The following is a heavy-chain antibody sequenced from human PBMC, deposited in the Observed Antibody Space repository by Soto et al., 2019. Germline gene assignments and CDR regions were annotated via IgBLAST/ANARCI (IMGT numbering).Heavy chain of an antibody. J-gene: IGHJ6*02. V-gene: IGHV4-59*01. D-gene: IGHD1-7*01. Sequence: LSETLSLTCTVSGGSISSYYWSWIRQPPGKGLEWIGYIYYSGSTNYNPSLKSRVTISVDTSKNQFSLKLSSVTAADTAVYYCARAPSTRTGTGHYYYYGMDVWGQGTTVTVSS. CDR1: GGSISSYY. CDR3: ARAPSTRTGTGHYYYYGMDV. CDR2: IYYSGST.